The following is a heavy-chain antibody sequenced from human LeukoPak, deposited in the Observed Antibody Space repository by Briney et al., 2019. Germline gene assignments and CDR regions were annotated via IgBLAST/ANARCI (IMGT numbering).Heavy chain of an antibody. J-gene: IGHJ3*02. CDR1: DGSIGHFY. CDR2: IHYSGST. D-gene: IGHD2-21*01. V-gene: IGHV4-59*08. Sequence: SETLSLTCTVSDGSIGHFYWSWVRQPPGKGLEWIGYIHYSGSTNYNPSLKGRVTLSMDTSKNQYSLKLNSVTAADTAVYYCARQSTVVIIDLFDIWGHGTMVIVSS. CDR3: ARQSTVVIIDLFDI.